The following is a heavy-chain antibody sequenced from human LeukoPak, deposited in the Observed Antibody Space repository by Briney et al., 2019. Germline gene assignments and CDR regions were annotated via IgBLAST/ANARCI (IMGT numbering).Heavy chain of an antibody. CDR2: INPNSGGT. J-gene: IGHJ6*02. CDR1: GYTFTGYY. CDR3: ARRYYDSSGYYTTYYYGMDV. D-gene: IGHD3-22*01. Sequence: ASVKVSCKASGYTFTGYYMHWARQAPGQGLEWMGRINPNSGGTNYAQKFQGRVTMTRDTSISTAYMELSRLRSDDTAVYYCARRYYDSSGYYTTYYYGMDVWGQGTTVTVSS. V-gene: IGHV1-2*06.